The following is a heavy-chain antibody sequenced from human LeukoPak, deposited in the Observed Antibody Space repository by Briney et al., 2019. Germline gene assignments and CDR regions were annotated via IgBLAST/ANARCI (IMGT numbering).Heavy chain of an antibody. V-gene: IGHV3-30*03. J-gene: IGHJ4*02. CDR1: GFTFSSYG. CDR2: ISYDGSNK. CDR3: ARRSTASWYSLDY. D-gene: IGHD6-13*01. Sequence: GGSLRLSCAASGFTFSSYGMHWVRQAPGKGLEWVAVISYDGSNKYYADSVKGRFTISRDNSKNTLYLQMNSLRAEDTAVYYCARRSTASWYSLDYWGQGTLVTVSS.